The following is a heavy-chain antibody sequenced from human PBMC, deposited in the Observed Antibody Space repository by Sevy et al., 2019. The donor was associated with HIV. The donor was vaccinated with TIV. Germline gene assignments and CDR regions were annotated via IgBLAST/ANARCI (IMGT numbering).Heavy chain of an antibody. Sequence: SETLSLTCAVYGGSFSGYYWSWIRQPPGKGLEWIVEINHSGSTNYNPSLKSRVTISVDTSKNQFSLKLSSVTAADTAVYYCARGGRITMVRGVYNYYYYYGMDVWGQGTTVTVSS. J-gene: IGHJ6*02. D-gene: IGHD3-10*01. V-gene: IGHV4-34*01. CDR3: ARGGRITMVRGVYNYYYYYGMDV. CDR2: INHSGST. CDR1: GGSFSGYY.